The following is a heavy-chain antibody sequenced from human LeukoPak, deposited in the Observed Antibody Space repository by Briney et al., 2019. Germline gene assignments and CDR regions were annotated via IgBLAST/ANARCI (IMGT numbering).Heavy chain of an antibody. V-gene: IGHV1-69*04. CDR2: IIPILGIA. J-gene: IGHJ3*02. CDR1: GGTFSSYA. Sequence: ASVKVSCKASGGTFSSYAISWVRQAPGQGLEWMGRIIPILGIANYAQKFQGRVTITADKSTSTAYMELSSLRSEDTAVYYCARRLERRERAEDDAFDIWGQGTMVTVSS. CDR3: ARRLERRERAEDDAFDI. D-gene: IGHD1-1*01.